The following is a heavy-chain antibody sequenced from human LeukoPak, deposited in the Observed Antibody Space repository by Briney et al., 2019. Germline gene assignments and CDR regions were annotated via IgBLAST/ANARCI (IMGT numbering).Heavy chain of an antibody. CDR2: LSYDGGNI. D-gene: IGHD6-19*01. V-gene: IGHV3-30*18. CDR1: GFTFSSYG. CDR3: AKEDVGGWYEFDY. Sequence: PGRSLRLSCAASGFTFSSYGMHWFRQAPGKGLEWVALLSYDGGNIYYADSVKGRFTISRDYSKNTLYLQMNSLRAEDTAVYYCAKEDVGGWYEFDYWGQGTLVTVSS. J-gene: IGHJ4*02.